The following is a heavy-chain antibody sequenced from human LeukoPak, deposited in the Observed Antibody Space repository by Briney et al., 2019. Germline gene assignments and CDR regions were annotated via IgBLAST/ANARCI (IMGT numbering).Heavy chain of an antibody. CDR2: ISGSGGST. V-gene: IGHV3-23*01. D-gene: IGHD3-3*01. J-gene: IGHJ4*02. CDR3: AKEYYDFWSGYPHDY. CDR1: GLTFSSYA. Sequence: GGSLRLSCAASGLTFSSYAMSWVRQAPGKGLEWGSAISGSGGSTYYADSVKGRFTISRDNSKNTLYLQMNSLRAEDTAVYYCAKEYYDFWSGYPHDYWGQGTLVTVS.